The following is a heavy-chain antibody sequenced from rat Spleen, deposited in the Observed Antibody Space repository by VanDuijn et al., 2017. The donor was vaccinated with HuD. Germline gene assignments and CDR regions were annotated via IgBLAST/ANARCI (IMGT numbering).Heavy chain of an antibody. J-gene: IGHJ2*01. CDR2: ICAGDT. D-gene: IGHD1-4*01. CDR3: SPLPGHNLDY. CDR1: AFTFSNYC. V-gene: IGHV5-25*01. Sequence: EVQLVESGGGLVQPGRSMKLSCVASAFTFSNYCMTWVRQTPTRSLDWVASICAGDTYYPDSVKGRFSISRENAKSTTYLHMNSLRSEDTATYYCSPLPGHNLDYWGQGVMVTASS.